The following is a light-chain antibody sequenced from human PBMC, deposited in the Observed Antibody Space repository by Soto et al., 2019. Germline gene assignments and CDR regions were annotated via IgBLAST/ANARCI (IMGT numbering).Light chain of an antibody. CDR2: AAS. Sequence: IQLTQSPSSLSASVGDRVTNTCRASQGISSYLAWYQQKPGKAPKLLIYAASTLQSGVPSRFSGGGSGTDFTLTISSLQPEDFATYYCQQLNSFPTFGPGTKVDIK. CDR1: QGISSY. CDR3: QQLNSFPT. J-gene: IGKJ3*01. V-gene: IGKV1-9*01.